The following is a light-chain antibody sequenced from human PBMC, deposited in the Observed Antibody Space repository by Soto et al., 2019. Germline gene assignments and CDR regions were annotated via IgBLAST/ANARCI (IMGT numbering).Light chain of an antibody. J-gene: IGLJ1*01. CDR3: CSYAGTVAYV. Sequence: QSALTQPASVSGSPGQSITISCAGTVSDVGAYNLVSWYQQHPGKAPQLIIWEVNTRPSGISNRFSGSKSGDTAALTISGLQAEDEADYFCCSYAGTVAYVFGTGTKLTVL. CDR1: VSDVGAYNL. V-gene: IGLV2-23*02. CDR2: EVN.